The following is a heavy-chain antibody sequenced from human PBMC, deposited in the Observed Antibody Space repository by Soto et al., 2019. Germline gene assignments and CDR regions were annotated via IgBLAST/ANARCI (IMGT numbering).Heavy chain of an antibody. V-gene: IGHV3-30-3*01. CDR1: GFNFNIHA. Sequence: QVQLMESGGGVVQSGGSLRLSCAAPGFNFNIHALHWIRQAPGEGLEWVAVMSPGGNSQYYADSVKGRFTISRDTSKSTLYLQMTSLRPEDTAVYYCARVTPGNNLYYFSGMDVWGQGTSVTVSS. CDR3: ARVTPGNNLYYFSGMDV. J-gene: IGHJ6*02. D-gene: IGHD1-1*01. CDR2: MSPGGNSQ.